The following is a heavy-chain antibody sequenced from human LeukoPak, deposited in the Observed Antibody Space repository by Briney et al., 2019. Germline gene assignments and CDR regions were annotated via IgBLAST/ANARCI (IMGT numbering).Heavy chain of an antibody. CDR3: AKDGGTHFDH. D-gene: IGHD1-26*01. CDR1: GFTFRTYG. J-gene: IGHJ4*02. CDR2: ISSSGTTI. V-gene: IGHV3-48*01. Sequence: GGSLRLPCAASGFTFRTYGMNWVRQAPGKGLEWVSYISSSGTTISYAQSVKGRFTITRDNAQNSLTLHMNTLRADDTAVYYCAKDGGTHFDHWGQGTLVTVSS.